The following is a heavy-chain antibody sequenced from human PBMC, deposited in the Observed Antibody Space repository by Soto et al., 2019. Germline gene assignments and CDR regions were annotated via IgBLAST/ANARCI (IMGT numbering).Heavy chain of an antibody. CDR1: GFTFSDYY. J-gene: IGHJ6*02. Sequence: PGGSLRLSCAASGFTFSDYYMSWIRQAPGKGLEWVSYINTSSSHTNYADSVKGRFTISRDNAKISLYLQMNSLRAEDTAVYYCARGRTRSTALAATGTYYYYYYGADVWGQGTTVTVSS. CDR3: ARGRTRSTALAATGTYYYYYYGADV. V-gene: IGHV3-11*06. D-gene: IGHD6-19*01. CDR2: INTSSSHT.